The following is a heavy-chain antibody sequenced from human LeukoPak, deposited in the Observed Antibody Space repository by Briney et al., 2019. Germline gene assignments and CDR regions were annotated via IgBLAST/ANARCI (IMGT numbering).Heavy chain of an antibody. D-gene: IGHD5-12*01. CDR3: ARSEIRALAYSGYDNTYFHH. Sequence: PGRSLRLSCAASGFTFSSYAMHWVRQAPGKGLEWVAVVSNDVSEKYYTDSVQGRFTISRDNSKNTLYLQMNSLRAEDTAVYYCARSEIRALAYSGYDNTYFHHWGQGTLVIVSS. CDR1: GFTFSSYA. J-gene: IGHJ1*01. CDR2: VSNDVSEK. V-gene: IGHV3-30*04.